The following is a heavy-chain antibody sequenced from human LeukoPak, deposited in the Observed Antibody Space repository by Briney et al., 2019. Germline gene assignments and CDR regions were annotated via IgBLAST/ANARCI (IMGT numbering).Heavy chain of an antibody. Sequence: GGSLRLSCAVSGFTFSTYAMNWVRQAPGKGLEWVSGISGSNGYTHYADSVKGRFTISRDDSKNTLYMQMNSLRAEDTAVYYCAKAVDYGDHYFDDWGQGTLVTVSS. J-gene: IGHJ4*02. D-gene: IGHD4-17*01. CDR3: AKAVDYGDHYFDD. CDR1: GFTFSTYA. V-gene: IGHV3-23*01. CDR2: ISGSNGYT.